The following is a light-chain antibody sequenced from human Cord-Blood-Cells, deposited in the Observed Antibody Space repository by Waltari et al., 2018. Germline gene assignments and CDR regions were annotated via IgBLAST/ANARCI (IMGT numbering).Light chain of an antibody. CDR3: QVWDSSSDHWV. V-gene: IGLV3-21*04. Sequence: SYVLTQPPSVSVAPGKTARITCGGTNIGSKSVHWYQQKPGPAPVLVIYYDSDRPSGIPERFSGSNSGDTATLTSSRVEAGDEADYYCQVWDSSSDHWVFGGGTKLTVL. CDR2: YDS. J-gene: IGLJ3*02. CDR1: NIGSKS.